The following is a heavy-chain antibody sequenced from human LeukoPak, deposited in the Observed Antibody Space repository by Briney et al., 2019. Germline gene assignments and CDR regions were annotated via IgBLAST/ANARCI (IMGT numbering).Heavy chain of an antibody. CDR2: IYHSGST. V-gene: IGHV4-38-2*01. CDR1: GYSISSGYY. Sequence: AETLSLTCAVSGYSISSGYYWGWIRQPPGKGLEWIGSIYHSGSTYYNPSLKSRVTISVDTSKNQFSLKLSSVTAADTAVYYCARLYFDFWSGYSDYWGQGTPVTVSS. CDR3: ARLYFDFWSGYSDY. D-gene: IGHD3-3*01. J-gene: IGHJ4*02.